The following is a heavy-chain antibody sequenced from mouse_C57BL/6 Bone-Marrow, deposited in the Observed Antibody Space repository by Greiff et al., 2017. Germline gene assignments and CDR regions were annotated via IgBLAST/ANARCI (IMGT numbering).Heavy chain of an antibody. CDR1: GYTFTSYW. D-gene: IGHD2-2*01. CDR2: IYPGSGST. CDR3: ARALMVTTEAY. V-gene: IGHV1-55*01. Sequence: QVQLQQPGAELVKPGASVKMSCKASGYTFTSYWITWVKQRPGQGLEWIGDIYPGSGSTNYNEKFKSKATLTVDPSSSTAYMQLSSLISEDSAVYYCARALMVTTEAYWGQGTLVTVSA. J-gene: IGHJ3*01.